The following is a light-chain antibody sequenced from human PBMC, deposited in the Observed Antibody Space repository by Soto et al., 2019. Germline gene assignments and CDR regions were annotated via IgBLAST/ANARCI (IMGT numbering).Light chain of an antibody. CDR3: QVWDSSSDHVV. Sequence: SYELTRPPSVSVAPGQTARISCGGNNIGIKSVHWYQQKPGQAPVVAVYDDSARPSGIPERFSGSNSGNTATLTISRVEAGDEADYYCQVWDSSSDHVVFGGGTKLTVL. CDR2: DDS. J-gene: IGLJ2*01. CDR1: NIGIKS. V-gene: IGLV3-21*02.